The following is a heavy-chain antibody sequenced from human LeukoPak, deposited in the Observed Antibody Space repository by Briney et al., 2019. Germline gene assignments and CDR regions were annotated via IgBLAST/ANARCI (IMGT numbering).Heavy chain of an antibody. V-gene: IGHV4-30-4*01. CDR3: ARANSYDSSGYYFQH. CDR2: IYYSGST. D-gene: IGHD3-22*01. Sequence: SETLSLTCTVSGGSISSGDYYWSWIRQPPGKGLEWLGYIYYSGSTYYNPSLKSRVTISVDTSKNQFSLKLSSVTAADTAVYYCARANSYDSSGYYFQHWGQGTLVTVSS. CDR1: GGSISSGDYY. J-gene: IGHJ1*01.